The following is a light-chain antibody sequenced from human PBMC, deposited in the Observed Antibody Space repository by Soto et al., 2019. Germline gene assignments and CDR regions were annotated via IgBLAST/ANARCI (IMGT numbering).Light chain of an antibody. J-gene: IGKJ1*01. CDR2: DRS. Sequence: DIRMTQSPPSLSASVGDRITINCRASQQFTSYVNWYQQKDGKAPKLLIFDRSTLQTGVPDRFSGTGSGTDFTLTVNGLQPEDFATYYYQQSYGTPPTFGQGNTVEVK. V-gene: IGKV1-39*01. CDR1: QQFTSY. CDR3: QQSYGTPPT.